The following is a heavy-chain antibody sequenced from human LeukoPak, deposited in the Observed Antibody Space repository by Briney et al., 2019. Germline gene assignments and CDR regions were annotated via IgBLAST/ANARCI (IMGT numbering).Heavy chain of an antibody. J-gene: IGHJ6*03. CDR3: ATGGPKYYMGV. D-gene: IGHD3-16*01. CDR2: IIPMFGAA. CDR1: GGTFSKFG. V-gene: IGHV1-69*05. Sequence: GASVKVSCKASGGTFSKFGISWVRQAPGEGLEWMGGIIPMFGAANYAQKFQGRVTITTDESTTTAHMELISLTSDDTAVYFCATGGPKYYMGVWGKGTTVNGSS.